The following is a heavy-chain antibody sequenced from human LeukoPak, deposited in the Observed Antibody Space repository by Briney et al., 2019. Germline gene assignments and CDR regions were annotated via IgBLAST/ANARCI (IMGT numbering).Heavy chain of an antibody. CDR2: IYYSGST. CDR1: GGSISSSSYY. CDR3: ARHVGGSSWYRWWFDP. Sequence: SETLSLTCTVSGGSISSSSYYWGWIRQPPGKGLEWIGSIYYSGSTYYNPSLKSRVTISVDTSKNQFSLKLSSVTAADTAVYYCARHVGGSSWYRWWFDPWGQGTLVTVSS. J-gene: IGHJ5*02. D-gene: IGHD6-13*01. V-gene: IGHV4-39*01.